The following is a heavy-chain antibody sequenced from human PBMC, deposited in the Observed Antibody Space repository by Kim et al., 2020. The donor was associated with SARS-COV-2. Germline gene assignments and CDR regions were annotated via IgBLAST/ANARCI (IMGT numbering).Heavy chain of an antibody. D-gene: IGHD5-12*01. CDR3: ASGYEWDY. J-gene: IGHJ4*02. CDR2: INNDGSST. CDR1: GFTLSIYW. Sequence: GGSLRLSCAASGFTLSIYWMHWVRQAPGKGLVWVSRINNDGSSTNYADSVKGRFTISRDNAKNTLYLQMNSLRAEDTAVYYCASGYEWDYWGQGTQVTVS. V-gene: IGHV3-74*01.